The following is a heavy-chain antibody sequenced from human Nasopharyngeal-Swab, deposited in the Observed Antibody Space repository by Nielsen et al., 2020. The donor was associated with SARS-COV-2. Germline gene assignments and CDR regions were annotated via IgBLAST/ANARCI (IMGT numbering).Heavy chain of an antibody. CDR1: GFTFSSYA. Sequence: GGSLRLSCAASGFTFSSYAMSWVRQAPGKGLEWVSLIYSGGSTYYADSVKGRFTISRDNSKNTLYLQMNSLRAEDTAVYYCAKDRRMYSNYYSSFDYWGQGTLVTVSS. CDR2: IYSGGST. CDR3: AKDRRMYSNYYSSFDY. D-gene: IGHD4-11*01. J-gene: IGHJ4*02. V-gene: IGHV3-23*03.